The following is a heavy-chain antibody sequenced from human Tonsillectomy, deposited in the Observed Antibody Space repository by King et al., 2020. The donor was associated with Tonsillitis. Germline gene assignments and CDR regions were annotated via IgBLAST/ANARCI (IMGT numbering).Heavy chain of an antibody. Sequence: VQLQESGPGLVKPSGTLSLTCGVSGDSISSSNWWSWVRQPPGKGLEWIGEIYPSGSTNYNPSLKSRVTISVDKSENQFSLKVSSVTAADTAVYYCARRRDNDFAWGQGTLVTVSS. V-gene: IGHV4-4*02. CDR3: ARRRDNDFA. CDR2: IYPSGST. CDR1: GDSISSSNW. J-gene: IGHJ5*02. D-gene: IGHD3-3*01.